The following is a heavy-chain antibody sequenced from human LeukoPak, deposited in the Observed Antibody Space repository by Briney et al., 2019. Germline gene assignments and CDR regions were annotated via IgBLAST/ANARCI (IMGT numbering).Heavy chain of an antibody. D-gene: IGHD3-3*01. CDR3: TRDFDFSSAI. CDR2: ISNDGVYT. V-gene: IGHV3-23*01. CDR1: GFTFRNYA. J-gene: IGHJ4*02. Sequence: PGGSLRLSCVASGFTFRNYAMSWVRQSPGKGLEWISAISNDGVYTFHADSVKGRLTISRDNAKNTLFLQMNSLRAEDTAVYYCTRDFDFSSAIWGQGTLVTVSS.